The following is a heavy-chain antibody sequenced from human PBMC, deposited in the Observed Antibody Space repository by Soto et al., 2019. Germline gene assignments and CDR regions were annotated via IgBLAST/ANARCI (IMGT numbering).Heavy chain of an antibody. CDR2: IKEDESDK. Sequence: GGYPGISSAVYEFRFCDYWMILVGQAPGKGLEWVANIKEDESDKYYVDSVKGRFTISRDNAKNALYLQMNSLRVEDTAVYYCAAYRFTMTCTHFHGYSCVHGT. D-gene: IGHD3-22*01. V-gene: IGHV3-7*03. CDR3: AAYRFTMTCTHFHGYS. J-gene: IGHJ5*01. CDR1: EFRFCDYW.